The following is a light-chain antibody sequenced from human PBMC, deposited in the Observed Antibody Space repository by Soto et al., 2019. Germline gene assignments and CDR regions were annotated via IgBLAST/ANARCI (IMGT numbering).Light chain of an antibody. J-gene: IGLJ2*01. CDR2: DVS. CDR1: SSDVGGYNY. V-gene: IGLV2-14*01. Sequence: QSALTQPASVSGYPGQSITISCTGTSSDVGGYNYVSWYQQHPGKAPKFMIYDVSNRPSGVSSRFSGSKSGNTASLTISGLQAEDEADYFCSSYTSTSTYVIFGEGTKLTVL. CDR3: SSYTSTSTYVI.